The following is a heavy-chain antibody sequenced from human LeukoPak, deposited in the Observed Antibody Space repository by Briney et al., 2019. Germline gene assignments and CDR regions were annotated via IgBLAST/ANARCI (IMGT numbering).Heavy chain of an antibody. D-gene: IGHD3-16*02. V-gene: IGHV3-23*01. CDR1: GFTFSSYA. J-gene: IGHJ4*02. CDR3: AKGGVITFGGVIVY. Sequence: PGGSLRLSCAASGFTFSSYAMSWVRQAPGKGLEWVSAISGSGGSTYYADSVKGRFTISRDNSKDTLYLQMNSLRAEDTAVYYCAKGGVITFGGVIVYWGQGTLVTVSS. CDR2: ISGSGGST.